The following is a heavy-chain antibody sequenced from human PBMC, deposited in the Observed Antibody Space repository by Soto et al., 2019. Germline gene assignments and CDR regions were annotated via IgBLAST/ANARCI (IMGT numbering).Heavy chain of an antibody. CDR3: AKDIHQLRGHAFDI. Sequence: EVQLVESGGGLVQPGRSLRLSCAASGFTFDDYAMHWVRQAPGKGLEWVSGISCNSGSIGYADSVKGRFTISRDNAKNSLYLQMNRLRVENTALYYCAKDIHQLRGHAFDIWGQGTMVTVSS. CDR1: GFTFDDYA. J-gene: IGHJ3*02. V-gene: IGHV3-9*01. CDR2: ISCNSGSI. D-gene: IGHD2-2*01.